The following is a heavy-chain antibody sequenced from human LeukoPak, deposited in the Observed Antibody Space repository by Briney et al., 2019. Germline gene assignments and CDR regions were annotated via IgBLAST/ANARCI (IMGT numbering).Heavy chain of an antibody. Sequence: PGRSLRLSCAASGFTFSSYAMHWVRQGPGKGLEWVAVILYDGSNKYYADSVKGRFTISRDNSKNTLYLQMNSLRAEDTAVYYCAKGVVPAAKGGWFDPWGQGTLVTVSS. D-gene: IGHD2-2*01. J-gene: IGHJ5*02. V-gene: IGHV3-30-3*01. CDR1: GFTFSSYA. CDR2: ILYDGSNK. CDR3: AKGVVPAAKGGWFDP.